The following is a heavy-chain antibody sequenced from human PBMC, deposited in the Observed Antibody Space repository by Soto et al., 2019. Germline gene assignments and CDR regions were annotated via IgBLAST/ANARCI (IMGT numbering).Heavy chain of an antibody. V-gene: IGHV1-46*01. CDR2: INPSGGST. D-gene: IGHD3-22*01. J-gene: IGHJ1*01. CDR3: ARADYYDSSGFYYDC. Sequence: ASVKVSCKASGYIFTNHYIHWVRQAPGQGLEWMGIINPSGGSTNYLQKFQGRITMTRDTSTSTVYMELSSLRSEDTAVYFCARADYYDSSGFYYDCCGQGSLVTVSS. CDR1: GYIFTNHY.